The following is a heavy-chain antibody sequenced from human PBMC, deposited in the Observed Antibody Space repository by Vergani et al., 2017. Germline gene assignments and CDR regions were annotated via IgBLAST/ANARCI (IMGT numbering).Heavy chain of an antibody. CDR1: GFTFSSYW. J-gene: IGHJ4*02. CDR3: ARDRGLGFLEWFPDFDY. CDR2: IKQDGSEK. Sequence: EVQLVESGGGLVQPGGSLRLSCAASGFTFSSYWMSWVRQAPGKGLEWVANIKQDGSEKYYVDSVKGRFTISRDNAKNSLYLQMNSLRAEDTAVYYCARDRGLGFLEWFPDFDYWGQGTLVTVSS. V-gene: IGHV3-7*01. D-gene: IGHD3-3*01.